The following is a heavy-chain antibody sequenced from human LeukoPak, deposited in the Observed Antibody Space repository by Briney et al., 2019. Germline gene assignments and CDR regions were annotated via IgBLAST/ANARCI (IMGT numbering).Heavy chain of an antibody. D-gene: IGHD6-13*01. CDR1: GGTFSSYA. J-gene: IGHJ4*02. CDR3: ARDRGLIAAADTDY. CDR2: ISAYNGNT. Sequence: ASVTVSCKASGGTFSSYAISWVRQAPGQGLEWMGWISAYNGNTNYAQKLQGRVTMTTDTSTSTAYMELRSLRSDDTAVYYCARDRGLIAAADTDYWGQGTLVTVSS. V-gene: IGHV1-18*01.